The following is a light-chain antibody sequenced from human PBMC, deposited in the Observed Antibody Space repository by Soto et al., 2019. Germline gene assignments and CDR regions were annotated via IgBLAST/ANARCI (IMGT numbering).Light chain of an antibody. J-gene: IGLJ1*01. CDR3: SSYTDSSNYV. V-gene: IGLV2-14*01. CDR1: SSDLAIYNY. Sequence: QSSLTQPASVSVSPGQSITISGTGTSSDLAIYNYVSWYQQQPGKAPKLMIYQVTNRPSGVSNRFSGSRSGNTASLTISGLQAEDEADYYCSSYTDSSNYVFGTGTKVTVL. CDR2: QVT.